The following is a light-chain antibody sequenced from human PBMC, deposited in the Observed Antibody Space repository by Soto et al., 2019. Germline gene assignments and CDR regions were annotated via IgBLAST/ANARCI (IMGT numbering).Light chain of an antibody. CDR2: GAS. Sequence: IVLTQSPGTLSLSPGERATLSCRASQSVSSSDLAWYQQKPGQAPRLLIYGASSRATGIPDRFSGSGSGTDFTLTIRRLEPEDFAVYYCQQYGSSRWTFGQGTKVDIK. V-gene: IGKV3-20*01. CDR1: QSVSSSD. CDR3: QQYGSSRWT. J-gene: IGKJ1*01.